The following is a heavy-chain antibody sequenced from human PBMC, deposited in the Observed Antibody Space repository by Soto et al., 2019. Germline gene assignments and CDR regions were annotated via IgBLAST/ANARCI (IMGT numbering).Heavy chain of an antibody. D-gene: IGHD1-26*01. J-gene: IGHJ5*02. V-gene: IGHV1-69*12. CDR3: ARHLGAISRSHRWSDP. CDR2: IIPIFGTA. Sequence: QVQLVQSGAEVKKPGSSVKVSCKASGGTFSSYAISWVRQAPGQGLEWMGGIIPIFGTANYAQMFQGRVTITADESTSTAYMALSSLRSEDTAVYNCARHLGAISRSHRWSDPWGQGTLVTVSS. CDR1: GGTFSSYA.